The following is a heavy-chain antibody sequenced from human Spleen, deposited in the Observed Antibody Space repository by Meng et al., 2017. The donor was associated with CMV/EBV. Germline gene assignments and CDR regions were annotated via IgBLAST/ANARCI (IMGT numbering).Heavy chain of an antibody. D-gene: IGHD6-19*01. CDR3: ARERIAVAGGPLDY. Sequence: GGSLRLSCVASKTTFQYYAIHWVRQAPAKGLEWVAVIPYDGNKIYYADSVKGRCTISRDNSKNTLYLQMNSLRAEDTAVYYCARERIAVAGGPLDYWGQGTLVTVSS. V-gene: IGHV3-30*04. CDR2: IPYDGNKI. CDR1: KTTFQYYA. J-gene: IGHJ4*02.